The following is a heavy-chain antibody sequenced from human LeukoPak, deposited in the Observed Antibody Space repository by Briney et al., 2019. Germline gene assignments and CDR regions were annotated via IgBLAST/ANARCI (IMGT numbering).Heavy chain of an antibody. CDR3: ARDIVVVVSATQFSNVIDY. CDR1: GGSISSYY. V-gene: IGHV4-4*07. Sequence: SETLSLTCTVSGGSISSYYWSWIRQPAGKGLEWIGRIYTSGSTNYNPSLKSRVTMSVDTSKNQFSLKLSSVTAADTAVYYCARDIVVVVSATQFSNVIDYWGQGTLVTVSS. D-gene: IGHD2-15*01. CDR2: IYTSGST. J-gene: IGHJ4*02.